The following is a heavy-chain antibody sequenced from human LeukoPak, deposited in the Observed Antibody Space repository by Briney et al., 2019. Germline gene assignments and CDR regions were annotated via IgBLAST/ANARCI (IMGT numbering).Heavy chain of an antibody. CDR2: INPNTGGA. D-gene: IGHD6-13*01. V-gene: IGHV1-2*02. CDR3: ARGESSHYDY. Sequence: GASVKVSCKASVYTFTCYYIHWVRQAPGQGLEWMGWINPNTGGANYAQKFQGRVIMTRDTSISTAYMELTRLRSDDTAVYYCARGESSHYDYWGQGTLVTVSS. J-gene: IGHJ4*02. CDR1: VYTFTCYY.